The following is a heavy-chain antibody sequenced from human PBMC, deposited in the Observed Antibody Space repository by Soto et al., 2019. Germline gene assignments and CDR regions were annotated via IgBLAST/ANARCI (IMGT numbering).Heavy chain of an antibody. V-gene: IGHV4-4*02. CDR2: IYHSGNT. Sequence: QVQLQESGPGLVKPSGTLSLTCAASGGSISSSYWWSWVRQPPGKGLEWIGEIYHSGNTNYNPSLKSRVTISVDKSKNQFSLKLSCVTAADTAVYYCARRRITMIVVVFDAFDIWGQGTMVTVSS. J-gene: IGHJ3*02. CDR3: ARRRITMIVVVFDAFDI. CDR1: GGSISSSYW. D-gene: IGHD3-22*01.